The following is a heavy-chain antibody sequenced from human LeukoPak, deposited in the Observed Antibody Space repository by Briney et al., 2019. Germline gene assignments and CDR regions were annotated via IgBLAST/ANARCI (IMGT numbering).Heavy chain of an antibody. CDR3: AKDYYYGSGSYYNVDPYYFDY. CDR1: GFTFSSYA. CDR2: ISGSGGST. J-gene: IGHJ4*02. V-gene: IGHV3-23*01. Sequence: PGGSLRLSCAASGFTFSSYAMSWVRQAPGKGLEWVSAISGSGGSTYYADSVKGRFTISRDNSKNTLYLQMNSLGAEDTAVYYCAKDYYYGSGSYYNVDPYYFDYWVQGTLVTVSS. D-gene: IGHD3-10*01.